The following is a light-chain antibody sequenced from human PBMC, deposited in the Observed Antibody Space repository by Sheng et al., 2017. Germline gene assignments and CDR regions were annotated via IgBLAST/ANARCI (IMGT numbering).Light chain of an antibody. CDR2: DDS. CDR3: LVWDRSSEHWV. J-gene: IGLJ3*02. CDR1: NIGNKN. Sequence: SYVLTQPPSVSVAPGQTARITCGGDNIGNKNVHWYQQKPGQAPVLVVYDDSDRPSGIPERFSGSNSRNTATLTISRVEAEDEADYFCLVWDRSSEHWVFGGGTKLTVL. V-gene: IGLV3-21*02.